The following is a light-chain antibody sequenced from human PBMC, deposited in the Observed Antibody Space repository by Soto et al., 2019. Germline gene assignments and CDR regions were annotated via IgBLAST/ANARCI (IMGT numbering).Light chain of an antibody. Sequence: QMTQSPSSLSASVGDRVTITCRASQGVSNYLAWYQQRPGRVPKLLIYAASTLHSGVPSRFSGAGSGTEFTLTISSLQPEDVGTYFCQKYYTAPLSFGGGTKVEIK. CDR2: AAS. V-gene: IGKV1-27*01. CDR3: QKYYTAPLS. J-gene: IGKJ4*01. CDR1: QGVSNY.